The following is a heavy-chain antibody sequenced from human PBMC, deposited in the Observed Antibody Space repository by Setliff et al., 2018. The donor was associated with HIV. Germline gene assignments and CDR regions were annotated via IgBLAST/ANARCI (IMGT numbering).Heavy chain of an antibody. CDR2: VYDSGNT. Sequence: SETLSLTCAVYGGSFSGYYWSWIRQSPGKGLEGIGYVYDSGNTNYNPSLQSRVTISVDASRNQFYLKLSSVTAADTAVYYCARLHYDSRGYYHPYWGQGTLGTVSS. V-gene: IGHV4-59*01. J-gene: IGHJ4*02. D-gene: IGHD3-22*01. CDR1: GGSFSGYY. CDR3: ARLHYDSRGYYHPY.